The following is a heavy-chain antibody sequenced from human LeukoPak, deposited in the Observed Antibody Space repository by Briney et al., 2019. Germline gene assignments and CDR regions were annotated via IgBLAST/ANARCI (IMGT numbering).Heavy chain of an antibody. V-gene: IGHV4-34*01. CDR1: GGSFSGYY. CDR2: INHSGST. J-gene: IGHJ5*02. Sequence: SETLSLTCAVYGGSFSGYYWSWIRQPPGKGLEWIGEINHSGSTNYNPSLKSRVTISVDTSKNQFSLKLSSVTAADTAVYYCVRGSRGVVVPAAKLLRFDPWGQGTLVTVSS. D-gene: IGHD2-2*01. CDR3: VRGSRGVVVPAAKLLRFDP.